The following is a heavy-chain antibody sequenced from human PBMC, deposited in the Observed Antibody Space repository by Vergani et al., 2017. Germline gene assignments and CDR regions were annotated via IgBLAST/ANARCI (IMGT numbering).Heavy chain of an antibody. D-gene: IGHD2-2*01. Sequence: QVQLVQSGAEVKKPGASVKVSCKASGYTFTSYYMHWVRQAPGQGLEWMGIINPSGGSTSYAQKFQDRVTMTRDTSTSTVYMELSSLRSEDTAVYYCARDSRYCSSTSCYVGRDWFDPWGQGTLVTVSS. CDR3: ARDSRYCSSTSCYVGRDWFDP. CDR1: GYTFTSYY. CDR2: INPSGGST. V-gene: IGHV1-46*01. J-gene: IGHJ5*02.